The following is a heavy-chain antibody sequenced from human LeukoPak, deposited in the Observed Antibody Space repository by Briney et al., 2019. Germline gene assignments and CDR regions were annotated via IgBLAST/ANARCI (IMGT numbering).Heavy chain of an antibody. V-gene: IGHV3-53*01. CDR1: GFTVSSNY. CDR2: IYSGGST. Sequence: GGSLRLSCAASGFTVSSNYMSWVRQAPGKGLEWVSVIYSGGSTYYADSVKGRFTISRDNSKNTLYLQMNSLRAEDTAVYYCAGSPNNGYPPEAFDYWGQGTLVTVSS. D-gene: IGHD5-12*01. J-gene: IGHJ4*02. CDR3: AGSPNNGYPPEAFDY.